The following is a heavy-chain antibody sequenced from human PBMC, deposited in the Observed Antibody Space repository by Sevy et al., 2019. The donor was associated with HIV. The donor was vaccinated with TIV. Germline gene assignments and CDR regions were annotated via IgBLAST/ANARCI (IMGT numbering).Heavy chain of an antibody. V-gene: IGHV5-51*01. J-gene: IGHJ4*02. D-gene: IGHD3-22*01. CDR1: GYSFTSYW. CDR2: IYPGDSDT. Sequence: GESLKISCKGSGYSFTSYWIGRVRQMPGKGLEWMGIIYPGDSDTRSSPSFQGQVTISADKSISTAYLQWSSLKASDTAMYYCASSRYSSGYPYYFDYWGQGTLVTVSS. CDR3: ASSRYSSGYPYYFDY.